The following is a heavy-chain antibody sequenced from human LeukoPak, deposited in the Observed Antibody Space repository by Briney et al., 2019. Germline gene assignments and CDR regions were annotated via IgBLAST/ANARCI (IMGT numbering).Heavy chain of an antibody. D-gene: IGHD4-17*01. CDR1: GFTFSSYA. CDR3: ARVGYGDTARDY. V-gene: IGHV3-23*01. CDR2: ITGGGGTT. Sequence: GGSLRLSCAASGFTFSSYAMTWVRQAPGKGLEWVSTITGGGGTTYYPDSVKGRFTISRDNSKNSLYLQMNSLRAEDTAVYYCARVGYGDTARDYWGQGTLVTVSS. J-gene: IGHJ4*02.